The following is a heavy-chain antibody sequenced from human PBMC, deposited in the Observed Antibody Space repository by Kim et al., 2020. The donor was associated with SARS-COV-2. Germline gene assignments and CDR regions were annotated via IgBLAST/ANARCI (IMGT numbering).Heavy chain of an antibody. CDR3: ARAGLLFSGLDYFDY. CDR1: GFKFSNYG. Sequence: GGSLRLSCVASGFKFSNYGMHWVRQAPGRGLEWVAIIWFDGTHDNYADSVKGRFTISRDNFKNTLSLQMNSLRHEDTAVYYCARAGLLFSGLDYFDYWG. J-gene: IGHJ4*01. CDR2: IWFDGTHD. V-gene: IGHV3-33*01. D-gene: IGHD6-19*01.